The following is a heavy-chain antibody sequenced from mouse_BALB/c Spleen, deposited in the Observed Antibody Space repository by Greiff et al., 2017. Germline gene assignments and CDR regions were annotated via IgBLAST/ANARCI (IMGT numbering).Heavy chain of an antibody. CDR3: AVITTAVGGFAY. J-gene: IGHJ3*01. V-gene: IGHV14-1*02. CDR1: GFNIKDYY. CDR2: IDPENGNT. D-gene: IGHD1-1*01. Sequence: EVMLVESGAELVRPGALVKLSCKASGFNIKDYYMHWVKQRPEQGLEWIGWIDPENGNTIYDPKFQGKASITADTSSNTAYLQLSSLTSEDTAVYYCAVITTAVGGFAYWGQGTLVTVSA.